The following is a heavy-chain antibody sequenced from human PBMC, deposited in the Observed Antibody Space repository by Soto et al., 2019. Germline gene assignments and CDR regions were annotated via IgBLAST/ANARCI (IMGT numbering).Heavy chain of an antibody. J-gene: IGHJ4*02. D-gene: IGHD6-13*01. CDR3: AREAAARLFDY. CDR2: ISSSGSTI. Sequence: LRLSCAASGFTFSSYEMNWVRQAPGKGLEWVSYISSSGSTIYYADSVKGRFTISRDNAKNSLYLQMNSLRAEDTAVYYCAREAAARLFDYWGQGTLVTVSS. V-gene: IGHV3-48*03. CDR1: GFTFSSYE.